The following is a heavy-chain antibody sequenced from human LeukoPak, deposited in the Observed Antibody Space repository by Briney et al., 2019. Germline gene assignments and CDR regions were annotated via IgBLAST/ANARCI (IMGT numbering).Heavy chain of an antibody. V-gene: IGHV3-30-3*01. J-gene: IGHJ4*02. CDR2: ISYDGSNK. Sequence: GGSLRLSCAASGFTFSSYAMHWVRQAPGKGLEWVAVISYDGSNKYYADSVKGRFTISRDNSKNTLYLQMNSLRAEDTAVYYCAQPTSGSTGFDYWGQGTLVTVSS. CDR3: AQPTSGSTGFDY. CDR1: GFTFSSYA. D-gene: IGHD1-26*01.